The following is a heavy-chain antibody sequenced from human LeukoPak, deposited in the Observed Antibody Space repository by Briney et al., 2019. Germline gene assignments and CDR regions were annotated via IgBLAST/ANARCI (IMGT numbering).Heavy chain of an antibody. Sequence: KHGEALKISCKASGYSFTDSWIGWVRQMPGKGLEWMGINHHGYSDTRYSPSFLGQVTISADKSISTAYLQWSSLKASDTAMYYCARRSWCSSTSCYEGEFDYWGQGTLVTVS. CDR2: NHHGYSDT. CDR3: ARRSWCSSTSCYEGEFDY. CDR1: GYSFTDSW. V-gene: IGHV5-51*01. D-gene: IGHD2-2*01. J-gene: IGHJ4*02.